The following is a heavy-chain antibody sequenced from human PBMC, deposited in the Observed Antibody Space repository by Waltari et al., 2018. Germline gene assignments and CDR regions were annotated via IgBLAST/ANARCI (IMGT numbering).Heavy chain of an antibody. CDR2: FDPEDGET. Sequence: QVQLVQSGAEVKKPGASEKVSCKVYGYTLPKLSIHRGRQAPEKGIEWMGSFDPEDGETIYAQKFQGRVTMTEDTSTDTAYMEVSSLRSEDTAVYYCATEAQWLFSFSTGAFDIWGQGTMVTVSS. CDR3: ATEAQWLFSFSTGAFDI. CDR1: GYTLPKLS. V-gene: IGHV1-24*01. D-gene: IGHD6-19*01. J-gene: IGHJ3*02.